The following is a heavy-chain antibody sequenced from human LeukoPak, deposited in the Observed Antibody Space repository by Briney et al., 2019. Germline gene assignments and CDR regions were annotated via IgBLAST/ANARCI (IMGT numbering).Heavy chain of an antibody. CDR1: GFTFGTYA. CDR2: VTGSGGST. J-gene: IGHJ4*02. D-gene: IGHD6-19*01. CDR3: ARAYSRLVREQYYFDY. V-gene: IGHV3-23*01. Sequence: GGSLRLSCAASGFTFGTYAMGWVRQAPGKGLEWVSAVTGSGGSTNYADSVKGRFTISRDHAKNSLYLQMNSLRAEDTAVYYCARAYSRLVREQYYFDYWGQGTLVTVSS.